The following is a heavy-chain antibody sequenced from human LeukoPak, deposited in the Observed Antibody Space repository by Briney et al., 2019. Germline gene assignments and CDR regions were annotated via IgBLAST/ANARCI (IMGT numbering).Heavy chain of an antibody. CDR3: GAAPVVVTVFLGPTDAFDI. Sequence: GGSLRLSCAASGFTLSDYYMSWIRQAPGKGLEWVSYISSSGSTIYYADSVKGRFTISRDNAKNSPYLQMNSLRAEDTAVYYCGAAPVVVTVFLGPTDAFDIWGQGTMVTVSS. J-gene: IGHJ3*02. CDR2: ISSSGSTI. D-gene: IGHD3-22*01. CDR1: GFTLSDYY. V-gene: IGHV3-11*01.